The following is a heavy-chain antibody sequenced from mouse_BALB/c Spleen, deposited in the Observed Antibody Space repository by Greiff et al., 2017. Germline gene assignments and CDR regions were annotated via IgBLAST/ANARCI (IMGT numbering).Heavy chain of an antibody. D-gene: IGHD2-2*01. J-gene: IGHJ4*01. V-gene: IGHV5-4*02. CDR1: GFTFSDYY. CDR3: ARGDGYDGYAMDY. Sequence: EVMLVESGGGLVKPGGSLKLSCAASGFTFSDYYMYWVRQTPEKRLEWVATISDGGSYTYYPDSVKGRFTISRDNAKNNLYLQMSSLKSEDTAMYYCARGDGYDGYAMDYWGQGTSVTVSS. CDR2: ISDGGSYT.